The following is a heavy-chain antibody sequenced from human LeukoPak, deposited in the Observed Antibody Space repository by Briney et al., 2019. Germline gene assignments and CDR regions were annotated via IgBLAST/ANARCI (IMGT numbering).Heavy chain of an antibody. V-gene: IGHV4-59*01. D-gene: IGHD1-7*01. CDR1: GGSISSYY. J-gene: IGHJ6*02. Sequence: PSETLSHTCTVSGGSISSYYWSWIRQPPGKGLEWNGYIYYSGSTNYNPSLKSRVTISVDTSKNQFSLKLSSVTAADTAVYYCARDQVAASRNWNYHCYGMDVWGQGTTVTVSS. CDR3: ARDQVAASRNWNYHCYGMDV. CDR2: IYYSGST.